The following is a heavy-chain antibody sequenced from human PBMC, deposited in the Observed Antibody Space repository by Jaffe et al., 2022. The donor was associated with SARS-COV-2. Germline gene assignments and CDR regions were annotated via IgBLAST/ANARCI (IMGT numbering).Heavy chain of an antibody. V-gene: IGHV3-30*04. Sequence: QVQLVESGGGVVQPGRSLRLSCAASGFTFSSYAMHWVRQAPGKGLEWVAVISYDGSNKYYADSVKGRFTISRDNSKNTLYLQMNSLRAEDTAVYYCARGSYSYYYYYYMDVWGKGTTVTVSS. CDR1: GFTFSSYA. J-gene: IGHJ6*03. D-gene: IGHD1-26*01. CDR3: ARGSYSYYYYYYMDV. CDR2: ISYDGSNK.